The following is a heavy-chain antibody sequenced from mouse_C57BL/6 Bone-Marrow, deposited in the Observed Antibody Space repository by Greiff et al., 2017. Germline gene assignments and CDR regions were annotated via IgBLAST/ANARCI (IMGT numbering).Heavy chain of an antibody. J-gene: IGHJ3*01. D-gene: IGHD2-5*01. CDR1: GFTFSDYG. CDR2: ISSGSSTI. V-gene: IGHV5-17*01. Sequence: EVMLVESGGGLVKPGGSLKLSCAASGFTFSDYGMHWVRQAPEKGLEWVAYISSGSSTIYYADTVKGRFTISRDNAKNTLFLQMTSLRSEDTAMYYCARAAYYSNLFAYWGQGTLVTVSA. CDR3: ARAAYYSNLFAY.